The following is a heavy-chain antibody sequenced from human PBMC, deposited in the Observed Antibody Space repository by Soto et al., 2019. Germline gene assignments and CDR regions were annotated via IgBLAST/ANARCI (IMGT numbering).Heavy chain of an antibody. CDR1: GGTFSSYA. V-gene: IGHV1-69*13. CDR2: IIPIFGTA. CDR3: ARDGPYYYYGMDV. J-gene: IGHJ6*02. Sequence: GASVKVSCKASGGTFSSYAISWVRQAPGQGLEWMGGIIPIFGTANYAQKFQGRVTITADESTSTAYMELSSLRSEDTAVYYCARDGPYYYYGMDVWGQGTTVTVSS.